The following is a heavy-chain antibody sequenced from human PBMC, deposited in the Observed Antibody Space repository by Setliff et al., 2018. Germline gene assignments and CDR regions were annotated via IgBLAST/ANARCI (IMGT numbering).Heavy chain of an antibody. CDR1: GFTFSSYW. D-gene: IGHD1-26*01. J-gene: IGHJ4*02. CDR2: INSDGSNT. CDR3: AREDSGSYYSDY. V-gene: IGHV3-74*01. Sequence: SCAASGFTFSSYWMHWVRQAPGKGLVWVSRINSDGSNTIYADSVKGRFTISRDNAKNTLYLQMNSLRAEDTAVYYCAREDSGSYYSDYWGQGTLVTVSS.